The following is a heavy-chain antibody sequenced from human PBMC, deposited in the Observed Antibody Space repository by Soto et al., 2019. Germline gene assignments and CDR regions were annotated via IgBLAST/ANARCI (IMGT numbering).Heavy chain of an antibody. CDR3: ARGGDSSSSSASAY. J-gene: IGHJ4*02. D-gene: IGHD6-6*01. CDR1: GYTFTGYY. V-gene: IGHV1-2*02. CDR2: INPNSGGT. Sequence: KVSCKASGYTFTGYYMHWVRQAPGQGLEWMGWINPNSGGTNYAQKFQGRVTMTRDTSISTAYMELSRLRSDDTAVYYCARGGDSSSSSASAYWGQGTLVTVSS.